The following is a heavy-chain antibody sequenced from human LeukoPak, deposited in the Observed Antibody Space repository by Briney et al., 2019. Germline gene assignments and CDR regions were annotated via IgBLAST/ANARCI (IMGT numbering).Heavy chain of an antibody. D-gene: IGHD3-10*01. CDR2: ISAYNGNT. CDR1: GYTLTELS. V-gene: IGHV1-18*01. Sequence: ASVKVSCKVSGYTLTELSMHWVRQAPGQGLEWMGWISAYNGNTNYAQKLQGRVTMTTDTSTSTAYMELRSLRSDDTAVYYCARDFGDYYGMDVWGQGTTVTVSS. J-gene: IGHJ6*02. CDR3: ARDFGDYYGMDV.